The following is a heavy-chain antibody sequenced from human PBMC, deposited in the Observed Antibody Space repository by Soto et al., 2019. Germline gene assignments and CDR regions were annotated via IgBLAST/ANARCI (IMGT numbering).Heavy chain of an antibody. CDR3: ASTAHSSGWYSGGFDY. CDR1: GGSISSYY. J-gene: IGHJ4*02. Sequence: QVQLQESGPGLVKPSETLSLTCTVSGGSISSYYWSWIRQPPGKGLEWIGYIYYSGSTNYNPSLKSRVTIPVDKSKNQFSLKLSSVTAADTAVYYCASTAHSSGWYSGGFDYWGQGTLVTVSS. D-gene: IGHD6-19*01. CDR2: IYYSGST. V-gene: IGHV4-59*01.